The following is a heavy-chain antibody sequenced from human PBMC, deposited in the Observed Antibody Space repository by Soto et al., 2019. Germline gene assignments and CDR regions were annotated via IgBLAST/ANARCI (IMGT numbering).Heavy chain of an antibody. V-gene: IGHV3-33*01. CDR3: ARDRGSGWWEPFDY. CDR2: IWYDGSNK. J-gene: IGHJ4*02. CDR1: GFTFSSYG. Sequence: QVQLVESGGGVVQPGRSLRLSCAASGFTFSSYGMHWVRQAPGKGLAWVAVIWYDGSNKYYADSVKGRFTISRDNSKNTLYLQMNSLRAEDTAVYYCARDRGSGWWEPFDYWGQGTLVTVSS. D-gene: IGHD6-19*01.